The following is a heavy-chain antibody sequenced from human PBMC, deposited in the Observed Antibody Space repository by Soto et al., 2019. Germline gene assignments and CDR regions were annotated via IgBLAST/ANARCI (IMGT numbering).Heavy chain of an antibody. D-gene: IGHD4-17*01. Sequence: GGSLRLSCAASGFTFSSYGMHWVRQAPGKGLEWVAVISYDGSNKYYADSVKGRFTISRDNSKNTLYLQMNSLRAEDTAVYYCATPDGPDYGDYVWYYYYGMDVWGQGTTVTVSS. CDR3: ATPDGPDYGDYVWYYYYGMDV. CDR2: ISYDGSNK. V-gene: IGHV3-30*03. J-gene: IGHJ6*02. CDR1: GFTFSSYG.